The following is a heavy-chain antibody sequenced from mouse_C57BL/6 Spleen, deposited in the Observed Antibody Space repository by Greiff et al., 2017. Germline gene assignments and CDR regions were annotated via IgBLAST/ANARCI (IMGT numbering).Heavy chain of an antibody. D-gene: IGHD1-1*01. V-gene: IGHV1-5*01. CDR3: TRGGYYYGSSPFDY. CDR1: GYTFTSYW. Sequence: EVQLQQSGTVLARPGASVKMSCKTSGYTFTSYWMHWVKQRPGQGLEWIGAIYPGNSDTSSNQKFKGKAKLTAVTSASTAYMELSSLTNEDSAVYYCTRGGYYYGSSPFDYWGQGTTLTVSS. CDR2: IYPGNSDT. J-gene: IGHJ2*01.